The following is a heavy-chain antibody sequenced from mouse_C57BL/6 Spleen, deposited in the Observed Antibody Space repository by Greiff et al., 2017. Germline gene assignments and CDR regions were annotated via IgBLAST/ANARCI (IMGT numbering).Heavy chain of an antibody. CDR3: ARGIYDGYYLYYFDY. V-gene: IGHV1-53*01. J-gene: IGHJ2*01. D-gene: IGHD2-3*01. CDR2: INPSTGGT. Sequence: VQLQQPGTELVKPGASVKLSCKASGYTFTSYWMHWVKQRPGQGLEWIGNINPSTGGTNYNEKFKSKATLTVDKASRTAYMQLSSLTSEDSAVYYCARGIYDGYYLYYFDYWGQGTTLTVSS. CDR1: GYTFTSYW.